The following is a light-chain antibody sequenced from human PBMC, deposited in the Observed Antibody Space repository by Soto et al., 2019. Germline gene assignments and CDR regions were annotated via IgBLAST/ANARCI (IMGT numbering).Light chain of an antibody. J-gene: IGLJ2*01. CDR3: ASYADNNLVL. CDR2: EVT. V-gene: IGLV2-8*01. Sequence: QSALTQPPSAYGSPGQSVTISCTGTSSDVAGYDSVSWYQHHPGKAPKLMIYEVTKRPSGVPDRFSGSKSGNTASLTVSGLQAEDEADYYCASYADNNLVLFGGGTKLTVL. CDR1: SSDVAGYDS.